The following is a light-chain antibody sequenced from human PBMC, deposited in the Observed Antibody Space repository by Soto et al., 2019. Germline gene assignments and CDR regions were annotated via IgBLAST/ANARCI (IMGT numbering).Light chain of an antibody. Sequence: QSALTQPASVSGSPGQSITISCTGTSSDVGVYNYVSWYQQHPGKAPKLMIYGVSNRPSGVSTRFSGSKSGNTASLTISGLQAEDEADYYCSSHTISSTRVFGTGTKLTVL. CDR3: SSHTISSTRV. J-gene: IGLJ1*01. CDR1: SSDVGVYNY. CDR2: GVS. V-gene: IGLV2-14*01.